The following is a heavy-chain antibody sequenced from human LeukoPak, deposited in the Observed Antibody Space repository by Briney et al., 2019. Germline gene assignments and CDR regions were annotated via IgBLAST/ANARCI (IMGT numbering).Heavy chain of an antibody. V-gene: IGHV3-23*01. CDR2: ISGSGDRT. CDR1: GFTFSSSA. Sequence: WGSLRLSCAASGFTFSSSAMSWVRQAPGKGLEWVSTISGSGDRTYYADSVKGRFTISRDNSKNTLYLQMNSLRAEDTAVYYCARRSIPVLLWSRNWFDPRGQGTLVTVSS. CDR3: ARRSIPVLLWSRNWFDP. J-gene: IGHJ5*02. D-gene: IGHD3-10*01.